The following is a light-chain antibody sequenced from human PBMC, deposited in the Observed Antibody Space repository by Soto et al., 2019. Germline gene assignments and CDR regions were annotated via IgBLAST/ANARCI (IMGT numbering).Light chain of an antibody. CDR1: SSDVGGYNY. Sequence: QSVLTQPASVSGSPGQSITISGTGTSSDVGGYNYVSWYQQHPGKAPKLMIYDVSNRPSGVSNRFSGSKSGNTASLTISGLQAEDEADYSCSSYTSSSTLLYVFGTGTKVTVL. CDR2: DVS. CDR3: SSYTSSSTLLYV. V-gene: IGLV2-14*01. J-gene: IGLJ1*01.